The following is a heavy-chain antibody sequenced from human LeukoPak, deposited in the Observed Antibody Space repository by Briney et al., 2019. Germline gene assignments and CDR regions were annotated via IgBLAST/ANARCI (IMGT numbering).Heavy chain of an antibody. CDR3: AKDPAVVAAPIDY. D-gene: IGHD2-15*01. J-gene: IGHJ4*02. CDR1: GFTFSSYW. V-gene: IGHV3-7*03. CDR2: IKQDGSEK. Sequence: GGSLRLSCAASGFTFSSYWMSWVRQAPGKGLEWVANIKQDGSEKYYADSVKGRFTISRDNSKNTLYLQMNSLRAEDTAVYYCAKDPAVVAAPIDYWGQGTLVTVSS.